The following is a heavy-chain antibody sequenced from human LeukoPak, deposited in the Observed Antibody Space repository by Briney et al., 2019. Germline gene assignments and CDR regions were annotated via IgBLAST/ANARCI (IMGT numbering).Heavy chain of an antibody. CDR2: ISYDGSNK. CDR3: ARVGDSSGWHWYFDL. CDR1: GFTFSSYG. V-gene: IGHV3-30*19. J-gene: IGHJ2*01. Sequence: GGSLRLSCAASGFTFSSYGMHWVRQAPGKGLEWVAVISYDGSNKYYADSVKGRFTISRDNSKNTLYLQMNSLRAEDTAVYYCARVGDSSGWHWYFDLWGRGTLVTVSS. D-gene: IGHD6-19*01.